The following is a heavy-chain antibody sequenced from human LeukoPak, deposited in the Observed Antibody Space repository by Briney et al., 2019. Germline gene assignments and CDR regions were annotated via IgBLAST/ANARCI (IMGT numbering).Heavy chain of an antibody. D-gene: IGHD2-21*01. J-gene: IGHJ4*02. Sequence: PGGSLRLSCAASGVTFSSYSMNWVRQAPGKGLEWVSYISSSSSTIYYADSVKGRFTISRDNSKNTLYLQMNSLRAEDTAAYYCARDGSRGGCGGDCYPGDLGYFDYWGQGTLVTVSS. CDR3: ARDGSRGGCGGDCYPGDLGYFDY. CDR2: ISSSSSTI. CDR1: GVTFSSYS. V-gene: IGHV3-48*01.